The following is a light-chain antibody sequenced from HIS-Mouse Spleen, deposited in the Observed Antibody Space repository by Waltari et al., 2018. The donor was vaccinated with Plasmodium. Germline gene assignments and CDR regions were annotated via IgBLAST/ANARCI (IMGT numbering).Light chain of an antibody. J-gene: IGLJ3*02. CDR2: EDR. Sequence: SYELTQPPSVSVSPGQTARITCSGDALPKKYAYWYQQKSGQAPVLVIEEDRQQPSGIPGVCSGSSSGKMATWTISGAQVEDEADYYGYSTDSSGNPRVFGGGTKLTVL. CDR3: YSTDSSGNPRV. V-gene: IGLV3-10*01. CDR1: ALPKKY.